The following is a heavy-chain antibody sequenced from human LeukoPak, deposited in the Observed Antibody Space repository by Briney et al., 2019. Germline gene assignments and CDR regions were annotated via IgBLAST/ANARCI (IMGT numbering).Heavy chain of an antibody. J-gene: IGHJ3*02. V-gene: IGHV1-18*01. CDR3: ARDYYSYGYPDAFDI. CDR1: GYTFTSYG. CDR2: ISAYNGNT. D-gene: IGHD5-18*01. Sequence: GASVKVSCKASGYTFTSYGISWVRQAPGQGLEWMGWISAYNGNTNYAQKLQGRVTMTTDTSTSTAYMELRSLRSDDTAVYYCARDYYSYGYPDAFDIWGQGTMVTVSS.